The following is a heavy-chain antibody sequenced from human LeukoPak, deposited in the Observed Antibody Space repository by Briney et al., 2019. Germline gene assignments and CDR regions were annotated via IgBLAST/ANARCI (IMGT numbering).Heavy chain of an antibody. CDR2: IYYSGRT. J-gene: IGHJ5*02. D-gene: IGHD6-6*01. Sequence: SQTLSLTCSVSGGSIDSGGYYWSWIRQHPEKGLEWIGHIYYSGRTYQNPSLKSRVFISVDTSKNQFSLNLSSVTAADTAVYFCVRIGTAARLNWFDPWGQGTLVTVSS. V-gene: IGHV4-31*03. CDR1: GGSIDSGGYY. CDR3: VRIGTAARLNWFDP.